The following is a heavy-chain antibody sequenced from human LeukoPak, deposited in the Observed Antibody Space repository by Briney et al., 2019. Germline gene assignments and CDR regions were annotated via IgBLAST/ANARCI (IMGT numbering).Heavy chain of an antibody. CDR3: ARDLKLFRQLVSYFDY. D-gene: IGHD6-6*01. J-gene: IGHJ4*02. CDR2: ISSSSSYI. Sequence: GGSPRLSYAASGFTFSSYSMNWVRQAPGKGLEWVSSISSSSSYIYYADSVKGRFTISRDNAKNSLYLQMNSLRAEDTAVYYCARDLKLFRQLVSYFDYWGQGTLVTVSS. CDR1: GFTFSSYS. V-gene: IGHV3-21*01.